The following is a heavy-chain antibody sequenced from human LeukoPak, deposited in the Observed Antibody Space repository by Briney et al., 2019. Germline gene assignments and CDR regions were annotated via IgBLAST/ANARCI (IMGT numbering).Heavy chain of an antibody. V-gene: IGHV3-23*01. CDR1: GFTFSSYA. Sequence: GGSLRLSCAASGFTFSSYAMSWVRQAPGKGLEWVSAISGSGGSTYYADSVKGRFTISRDNSKNTLYLQMNSLRAEDTAIYYCAKPESSYYTVGCDYWGQGTLVTVSS. CDR3: AKPESSYYTVGCDY. CDR2: ISGSGGST. D-gene: IGHD2-2*02. J-gene: IGHJ4*02.